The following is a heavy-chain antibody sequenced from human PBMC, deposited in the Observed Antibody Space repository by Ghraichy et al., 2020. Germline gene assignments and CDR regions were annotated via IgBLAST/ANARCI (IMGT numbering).Heavy chain of an antibody. CDR2: INRSGST. V-gene: IGHV4-34*01. Sequence: SETLSLTCAVYGGSFSGYFWSWIRQPPGKGLEWIGEINRSGSTNYNPSLKSRVTISVDTSKNQFSLKLSSVTAADTAVYYCASPSGKNYDFWSGLGYYYAMDVWGQGTTVTVSS. CDR3: ASPSGKNYDFWSGLGYYYAMDV. CDR1: GGSFSGYF. D-gene: IGHD3-3*01. J-gene: IGHJ6*02.